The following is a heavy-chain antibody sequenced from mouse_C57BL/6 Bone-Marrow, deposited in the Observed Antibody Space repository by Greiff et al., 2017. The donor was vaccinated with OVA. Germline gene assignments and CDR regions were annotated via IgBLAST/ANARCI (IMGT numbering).Heavy chain of an antibody. V-gene: IGHV7-1*01. J-gene: IGHJ3*01. CDR2: SRNKANDYTT. Sequence: EVQRVESGGGLVQSGRSLRLSCATSGFTFSDFYMEWVRQAPGKGLEWIAASRNKANDYTTEYSASVKGRFIVSRDTSQSILYLQMNALRAEDTAIYYCARDAADYDGPFAYWGQGTLVTVSA. CDR3: ARDAADYDGPFAY. D-gene: IGHD2-3*01. CDR1: GFTFSDFY.